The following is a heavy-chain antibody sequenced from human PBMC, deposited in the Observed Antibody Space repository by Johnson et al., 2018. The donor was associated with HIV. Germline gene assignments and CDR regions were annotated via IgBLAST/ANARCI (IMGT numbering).Heavy chain of an antibody. Sequence: QVQLVESGGGVVQPGRSLRLSCAASGFTFSSYAMHWVRQAPGKGLEWVAVISYDGSNKYYADSVKGRFTISRDNSKNTLYLQMNSMRAEDTAVDYCARDSVIGGIEHSRHDAFDIWGQGTMVTVSS. J-gene: IGHJ3*02. D-gene: IGHD2/OR15-2a*01. V-gene: IGHV3-30*04. CDR2: ISYDGSNK. CDR1: GFTFSSYA. CDR3: ARDSVIGGIEHSRHDAFDI.